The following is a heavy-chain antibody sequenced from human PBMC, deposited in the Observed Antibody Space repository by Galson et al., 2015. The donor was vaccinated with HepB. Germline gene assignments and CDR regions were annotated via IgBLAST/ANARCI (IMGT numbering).Heavy chain of an antibody. CDR2: IDAAGMST. CDR3: TRDQSSVFDILTASYNWYFDL. CDR1: EFIFSDYG. J-gene: IGHJ2*01. D-gene: IGHD3-9*01. V-gene: IGHV3-74*01. Sequence: SLRLSCAASEFIFSDYGMHWVRQAPGKGLVWVARIDAAGMSTASADSVTGRFTIARDNAKNTLYLQMNSLRAEDTAVYFCTRDQSSVFDILTASYNWYFDLWGRGTLVTVSS.